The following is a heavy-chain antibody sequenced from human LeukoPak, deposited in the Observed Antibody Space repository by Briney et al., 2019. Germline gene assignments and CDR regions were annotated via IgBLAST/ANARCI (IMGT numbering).Heavy chain of an antibody. CDR3: ARRDFRKLSAFDI. CDR2: IKQDGSEK. CDR1: GFTFSSYW. Sequence: GGSLRLSCAASGFTFSSYWMSWVRQAPGKGLEWVANIKQDGSEKYSVDSVKGRFTVSRDNAKNSLYLQMNSLRAEDTAVYYCARRDFRKLSAFDIWGRGTMVTVSS. J-gene: IGHJ3*02. V-gene: IGHV3-7*01.